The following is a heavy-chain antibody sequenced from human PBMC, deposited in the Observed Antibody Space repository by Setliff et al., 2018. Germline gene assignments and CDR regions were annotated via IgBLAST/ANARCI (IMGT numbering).Heavy chain of an antibody. V-gene: IGHV5-51*01. J-gene: IGHJ6*03. CDR2: IYAGDSDT. CDR1: GYSFANSW. Sequence: PGESQKISCQGSGYSFANSWIAWVRQMPGKGLEWMGVIYAGDSDTRYRPSFQGQVTTDESTNTAYMELSSLRSEDTAMYYCAREKVVVVSATSYHYYMDVWGKGTTVTVSS. CDR3: AREKVVVVSATSYHYYMDV. D-gene: IGHD2-15*01.